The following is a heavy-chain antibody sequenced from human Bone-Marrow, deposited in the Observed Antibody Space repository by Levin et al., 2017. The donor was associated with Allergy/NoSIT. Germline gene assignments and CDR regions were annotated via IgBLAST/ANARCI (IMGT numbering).Heavy chain of an antibody. CDR1: GASITTYY. CDR3: ARHYNGGWFVFDP. J-gene: IGHJ5*02. Sequence: GSLRLSCNVSGASITTYYWSWIRQLPGKGLEWIGYIYYSGSSTYNPSLKSRVTISLDTSKNHFSLTLSSVTAADTAFYYCARHYNGGWFVFDPWGQGTLVTVSS. V-gene: IGHV4-59*01. CDR2: IYYSGSS. D-gene: IGHD6-19*01.